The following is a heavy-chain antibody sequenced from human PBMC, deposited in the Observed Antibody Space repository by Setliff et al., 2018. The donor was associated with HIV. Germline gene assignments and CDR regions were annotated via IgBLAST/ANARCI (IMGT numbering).Heavy chain of an antibody. V-gene: IGHV3-48*03. CDR2: IRGSGSTL. J-gene: IGHJ4*02. CDR1: GFSFPSSG. Sequence: GGSLRLSCVGTGFSFPSSGMNWVRQAPGRGLEWFAYIRGSGSTLYYSASVKGRFTISRDNAKNMLYLQMNSLSADDTAVYYCVRGSGYYYFGNWGQGALVTVSS. CDR3: VRGSGYYYFGN. D-gene: IGHD3-22*01.